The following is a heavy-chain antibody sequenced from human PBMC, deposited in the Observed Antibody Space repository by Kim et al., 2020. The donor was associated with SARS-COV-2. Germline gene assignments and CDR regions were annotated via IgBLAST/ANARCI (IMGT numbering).Heavy chain of an antibody. CDR2: ISYDGSNK. CDR1: GFTFSSYA. D-gene: IGHD2-2*01. J-gene: IGHJ4*02. CDR3: AREGDIVVVPAAPGGYFDY. Sequence: GGSLRLSCAASGFTFSSYAMHWVRQAPGKGLEWVAVISYDGSNKYYADSVKGRFTISRDNSKNTLYLQMNSLRAEDTAVYYCAREGDIVVVPAAPGGYFDYRGQGTLVTVSS. V-gene: IGHV3-30*04.